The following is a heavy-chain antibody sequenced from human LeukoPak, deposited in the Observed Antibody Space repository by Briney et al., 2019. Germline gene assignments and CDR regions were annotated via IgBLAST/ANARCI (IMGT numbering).Heavy chain of an antibody. CDR2: IYYSGST. CDR1: GGSISSWY. V-gene: IGHV4-59*01. CDR3: ARLVSGYSTSTLYFQH. J-gene: IGHJ1*01. Sequence: SETLSLTCTVSGGSISSWYWSWIRQPPGKGLEWIGYIYYSGSTNYNPSLKSRVTISVDTSKNQFTLKLSSVTAADTALYYCARLVSGYSTSTLYFQHWGQGTLVTVSS. D-gene: IGHD6-13*01.